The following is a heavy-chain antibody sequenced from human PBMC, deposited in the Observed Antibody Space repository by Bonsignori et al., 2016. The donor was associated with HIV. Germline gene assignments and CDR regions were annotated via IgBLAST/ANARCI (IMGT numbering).Heavy chain of an antibody. CDR3: ARVGDCSSASCFLYYYYYMDV. J-gene: IGHJ6*03. D-gene: IGHD2-2*01. CDR2: IYHSGST. Sequence: RQAPGKGLEWIGSIYHSGSTYYNPSLKSRVTISVDTSKNQFSLKLSSVTAADTAVYYCARVGDCSSASCFLYYYYYMDVWGKGTTVTVSS. V-gene: IGHV4-38-2*02.